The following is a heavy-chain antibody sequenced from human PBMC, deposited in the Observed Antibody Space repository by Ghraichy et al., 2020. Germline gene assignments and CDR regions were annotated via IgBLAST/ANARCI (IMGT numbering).Heavy chain of an antibody. Sequence: SVKVSCKASGGTFSSYAISWVRQAPGQGLEWMGGIIPIFGTANYAQKFQGRVTITADESTSTAYMELSSLRSEDTAVYYCARGSERYCSGGSCYLWFDPWGQGTLVTVSS. D-gene: IGHD2-15*01. J-gene: IGHJ5*02. CDR3: ARGSERYCSGGSCYLWFDP. CDR1: GGTFSSYA. CDR2: IIPIFGTA. V-gene: IGHV1-69*13.